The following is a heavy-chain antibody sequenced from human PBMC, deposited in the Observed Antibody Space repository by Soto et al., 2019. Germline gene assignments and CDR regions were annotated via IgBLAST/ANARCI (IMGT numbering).Heavy chain of an antibody. Sequence: SQTLSLTCTVSVGSVSSSSYYWGWIRPPPGKGLEWIGSIYYSGSTYYNPSLKSRVTISVDTSKNQFSLKLSSVTAADTAVYYCARSNNYYDSSGYPYYFDYWGQGTLVTVSS. V-gene: IGHV4-39*01. CDR2: IYYSGST. D-gene: IGHD3-22*01. CDR3: ARSNNYYDSSGYPYYFDY. CDR1: VGSVSSSSYY. J-gene: IGHJ4*02.